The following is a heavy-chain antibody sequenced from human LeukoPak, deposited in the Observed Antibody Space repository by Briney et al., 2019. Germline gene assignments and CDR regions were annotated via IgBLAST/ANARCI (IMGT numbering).Heavy chain of an antibody. CDR3: ARRRLTARRSDAFDI. V-gene: IGHV4-30-2*01. D-gene: IGHD6-6*01. Sequence: SQTLSLTCAVSGGSISSGGYSWSWIRQPPGKGLEWIGYIYHSGSTYYNPSLKSRVTISVDRSKNQFSLKLSSVTAADTAVYYCARRRLTARRSDAFDIWGQGTLVIVSS. J-gene: IGHJ3*02. CDR1: GGSISSGGYS. CDR2: IYHSGST.